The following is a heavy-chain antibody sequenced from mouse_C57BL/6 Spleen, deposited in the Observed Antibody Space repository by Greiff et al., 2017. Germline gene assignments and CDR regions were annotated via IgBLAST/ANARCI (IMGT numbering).Heavy chain of an antibody. CDR2: IWTGGGT. D-gene: IGHD2-5*01. CDR1: GFSLTSYA. J-gene: IGHJ4*01. CDR3: ARAYSNYNAMDY. Sequence: VKLMESGPGLVAPSQSLSITCTVSGFSLTSYAISWVRQPPGKGLEWLGVIWTGGGTNYNSALKSRPGISKDNSKSQVFLKMNRLQTDDTARYYCARAYSNYNAMDYWGQGTSVTVSS. V-gene: IGHV2-9-1*01.